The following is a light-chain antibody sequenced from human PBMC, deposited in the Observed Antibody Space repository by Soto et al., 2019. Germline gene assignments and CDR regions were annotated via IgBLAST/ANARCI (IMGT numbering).Light chain of an antibody. Sequence: QSVLTQPPSVSAAPGQKVTISCSGSSSNIGNNYVSWYQHLPGTAPKLLIYENNKRPSGIPDRFSGSTSGTSATLGITGLQTGDEADYYCGTWDSSLSAGYVFGTGTKLTVL. CDR3: GTWDSSLSAGYV. V-gene: IGLV1-51*02. J-gene: IGLJ1*01. CDR2: ENN. CDR1: SSNIGNNY.